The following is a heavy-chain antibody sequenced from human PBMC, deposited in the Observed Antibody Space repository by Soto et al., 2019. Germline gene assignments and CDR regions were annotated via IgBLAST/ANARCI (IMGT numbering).Heavy chain of an antibody. V-gene: IGHV3-9*01. Sequence: GGSLRLSCAVSGFTFDDYAMHWVRQVPGKGLEWVSGISWNSGSIGYADSVKGRFTISRDNAKNSLYLQMNSLRAEDTALYYCAKGRADYYYMDVWGKGTTVTVSS. CDR1: GFTFDDYA. CDR3: AKGRADYYYMDV. J-gene: IGHJ6*03. CDR2: ISWNSGSI.